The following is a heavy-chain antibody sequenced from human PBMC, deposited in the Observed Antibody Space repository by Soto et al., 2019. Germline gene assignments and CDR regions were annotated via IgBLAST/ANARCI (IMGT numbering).Heavy chain of an antibody. CDR3: ARRAYYYDSSGYLTYYYYGMDV. V-gene: IGHV5-51*01. CDR1: GYSFTSYW. CDR2: IYPGDSDT. J-gene: IGHJ6*02. Sequence: GESLKTSWKGSGYSFTSYWIGWVRQMPGKGVEWMGIIYPGDSDTRYSPSFQGQATNSADNSISTAYLQWSTLKASDTAMYYCARRAYYYDSSGYLTYYYYGMDVWGQGTTVTVSS. D-gene: IGHD3-22*01.